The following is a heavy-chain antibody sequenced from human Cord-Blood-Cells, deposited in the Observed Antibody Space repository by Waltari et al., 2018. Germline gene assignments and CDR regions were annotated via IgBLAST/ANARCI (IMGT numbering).Heavy chain of an antibody. CDR2: INHSGST. CDR1: GGSFSGYY. J-gene: IGHJ4*02. V-gene: IGHV4-34*01. Sequence: QVQLQQWGAGLLKPSETLSLTCAVYGGSFSGYYWSWIRQPPGKGLEWIGEINHSGSTKYNPSLKSRVTISVDTSKNQFSLKLSSVTAADTAVYYCARRPYYYDSSGYLLVDYWGQGTLVTVSS. D-gene: IGHD3-22*01. CDR3: ARRPYYYDSSGYLLVDY.